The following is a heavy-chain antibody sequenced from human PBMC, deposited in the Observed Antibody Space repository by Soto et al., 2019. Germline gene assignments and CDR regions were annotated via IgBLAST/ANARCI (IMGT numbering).Heavy chain of an antibody. D-gene: IGHD6-13*01. CDR2: ISSSSSTI. J-gene: IGHJ5*02. Sequence: EVQLVESGGGLVQPGGSLRLSCAASGFTFSSYSMNWVRQAPGKGLEWVSYISSSSSTIYYADSVKGRFTISRDNAKNSLYLQMNSLRAEDTAVYYCARHPERIAEIGWFDPWDQATLVTVSS. CDR1: GFTFSSYS. CDR3: ARHPERIAEIGWFDP. V-gene: IGHV3-48*01.